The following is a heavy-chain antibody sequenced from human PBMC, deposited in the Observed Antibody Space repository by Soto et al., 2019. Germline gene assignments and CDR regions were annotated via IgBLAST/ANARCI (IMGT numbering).Heavy chain of an antibody. CDR3: ARAGCSSTSCYGYYFDY. V-gene: IGHV3-21*01. CDR1: GFTFSSYS. J-gene: IGHJ4*02. D-gene: IGHD2-2*01. CDR2: ISSSSSYI. Sequence: GGSLRLSCAASGFTFSSYSMNWVRQAPGKGLEWVSSISSSSSYIYYADSVKGRFTISRDNAKNSLYLQMNSLRAEDTAVYYCARAGCSSTSCYGYYFDYWGQGTLVTVSS.